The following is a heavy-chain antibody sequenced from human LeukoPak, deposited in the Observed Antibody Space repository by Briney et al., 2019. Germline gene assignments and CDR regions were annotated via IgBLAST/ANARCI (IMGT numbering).Heavy chain of an antibody. CDR3: AKGDVDTAPPADY. Sequence: GGSLRLSCAASGFTFSSYGMHWVRQAPGKGLEWVAVISYDGSNKYYADSVKGRFTISRDNSKNTLYLQMNSLRAEDTAVYYCAKGDVDTAPPADYWGQGTLVTVSS. CDR2: ISYDGSNK. V-gene: IGHV3-30*18. D-gene: IGHD5-18*01. J-gene: IGHJ4*02. CDR1: GFTFSSYG.